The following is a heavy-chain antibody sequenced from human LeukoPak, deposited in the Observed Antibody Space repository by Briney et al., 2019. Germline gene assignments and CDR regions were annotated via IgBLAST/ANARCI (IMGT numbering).Heavy chain of an antibody. D-gene: IGHD5-12*01. CDR3: ARDGGLGVATDWGYFDY. J-gene: IGHJ4*02. Sequence: ASVKVSCKASGYTFTSYYMHWVRQAPGQGLEWMGIINPSGGSTSYAQKFQGRVTMTRDMSTSTVYMELSSLRSEDTAVYYCARDGGLGVATDWGYFDYWGQGTLVTVSS. V-gene: IGHV1-46*01. CDR1: GYTFTSYY. CDR2: INPSGGST.